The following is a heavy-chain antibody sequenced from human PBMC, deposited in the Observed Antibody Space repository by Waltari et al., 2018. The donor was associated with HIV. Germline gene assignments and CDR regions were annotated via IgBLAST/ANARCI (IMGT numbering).Heavy chain of an antibody. V-gene: IGHV1-46*01. CDR3: AREVARRGHFDY. CDR2: INPSGGST. CDR1: GYTCPSYY. Sequence: QVQLVQSGAEVKKPGASVKVSCKASGYTCPSYYMHWVRQAPGQGLEWMGIINPSGGSTSYAQKFQGRVTMTRDTSTSTVYMELSSLRSEDTAVYYCAREVARRGHFDYWGQGTLVTVSS. J-gene: IGHJ4*02.